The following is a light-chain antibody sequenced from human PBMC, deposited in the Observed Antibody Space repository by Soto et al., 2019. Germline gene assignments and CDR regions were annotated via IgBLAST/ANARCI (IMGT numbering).Light chain of an antibody. Sequence: DIQMTQSPSSLSASVGDRVTITCPASQNINNYLNWYQQKPGRAPKLLLYDASNLEAGVPSRFRGSGSGTEFTLTISSLQTDDFANYFCQQYNSFSLITFGQGTRLEIK. CDR3: QQYNSFSLIT. V-gene: IGKV1-33*01. J-gene: IGKJ5*01. CDR1: QNINNY. CDR2: DAS.